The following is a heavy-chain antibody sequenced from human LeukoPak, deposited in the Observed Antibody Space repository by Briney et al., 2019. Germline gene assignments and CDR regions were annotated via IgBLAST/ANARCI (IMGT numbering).Heavy chain of an antibody. CDR3: ARGQLGYCSSTSCYPYNWFDP. CDR1: GFTFSSYW. CDR2: IKQDGSEK. J-gene: IGHJ5*02. D-gene: IGHD2-2*01. Sequence: GGSLRLSCAASGFTFSSYWMSWVRQAPGKGLEWVANIKQDGSEKYYVDSVKGRFTISRDNAKNSLYLQMNSLRAEDTAVYYCARGQLGYCSSTSCYPYNWFDPWGQGTLVTVSS. V-gene: IGHV3-7*01.